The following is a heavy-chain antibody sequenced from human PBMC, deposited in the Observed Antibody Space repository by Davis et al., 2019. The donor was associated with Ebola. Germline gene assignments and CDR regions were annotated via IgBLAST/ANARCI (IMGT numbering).Heavy chain of an antibody. J-gene: IGHJ2*01. Sequence: GGSLRLSCAASGFIVSDKYMSWVRQAPGKGLEWVSVIYRDGRTYHADSVKGRFTISRDNSKNTVYLQMNSLRGEDTAMYYCARHVSGDFWYFDLWGRGTLVTVSS. CDR2: IYRDGRT. V-gene: IGHV3-53*01. D-gene: IGHD4-17*01. CDR3: ARHVSGDFWYFDL. CDR1: GFIVSDKY.